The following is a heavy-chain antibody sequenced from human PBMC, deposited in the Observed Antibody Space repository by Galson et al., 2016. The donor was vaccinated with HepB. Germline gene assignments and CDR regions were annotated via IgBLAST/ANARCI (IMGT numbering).Heavy chain of an antibody. Sequence: SCAASGYSFWRYWMSWVRQAPGKGLEWVANMNPDGSARNYVDSVKGRFTISRDNAKNSLYLQMNSLSVDEPAVYFCAIEPGADVWGQGTTVIVPS. CDR1: GYSFWRYW. D-gene: IGHD1-26*01. CDR3: AIEPGADV. J-gene: IGHJ6*02. V-gene: IGHV3-7*03. CDR2: MNPDGSAR.